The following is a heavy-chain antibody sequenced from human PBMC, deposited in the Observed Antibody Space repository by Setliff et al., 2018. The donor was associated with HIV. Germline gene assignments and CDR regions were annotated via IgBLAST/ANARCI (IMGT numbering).Heavy chain of an antibody. CDR1: GGSFSGYF. Sequence: NPSETLSLTCAVYGGSFSGYFWSWVRQPPGKGLEWIGDIHHSGGTNYNPTLKSRVTVSVDTSKNQFSLKLTSVTAADTAAYYCARVCRRFWSGCLADSWGQGALVTVSS. CDR3: ARVCRRFWSGCLADS. D-gene: IGHD3-3*01. J-gene: IGHJ4*02. V-gene: IGHV4-34*01. CDR2: IHHSGGT.